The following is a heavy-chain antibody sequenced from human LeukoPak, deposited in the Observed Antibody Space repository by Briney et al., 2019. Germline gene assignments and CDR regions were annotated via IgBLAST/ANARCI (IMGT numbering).Heavy chain of an antibody. Sequence: SEPLSLTCTVSGGSISSYYWSWIRQPPGKGLEWIGYIYYSGSTNYNPSLKSRVTISVDTSKNQFSLKLSSVTAADTAVYYCARGRYYYDSSGYYADAFDIWGQGTMVTVSS. J-gene: IGHJ3*02. CDR2: IYYSGST. D-gene: IGHD3-22*01. V-gene: IGHV4-59*01. CDR3: ARGRYYYDSSGYYADAFDI. CDR1: GGSISSYY.